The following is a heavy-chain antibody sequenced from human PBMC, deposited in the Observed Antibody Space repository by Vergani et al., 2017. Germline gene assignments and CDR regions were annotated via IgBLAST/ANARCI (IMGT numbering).Heavy chain of an antibody. D-gene: IGHD2-15*01. Sequence: QVQLQESGPGLVKPSETLSLTCTVSGGYVSSGSYYWSWIRQPQGKGVEWIGYIYYSGSTKYNPSLKSRVTRSVDTSKNQFSLQLSSVTAAYTAVYYCARNRCYDNLGTYYYYYYMDVWGKGTTVTVSS. CDR2: IYYSGST. V-gene: IGHV4-61*01. J-gene: IGHJ6*03. CDR1: GGYVSSGSYY. CDR3: ARNRCYDNLGTYYYYYYMDV.